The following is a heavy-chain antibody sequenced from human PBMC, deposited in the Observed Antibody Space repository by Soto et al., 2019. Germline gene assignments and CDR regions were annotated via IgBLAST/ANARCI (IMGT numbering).Heavy chain of an antibody. CDR2: IKQDGSEK. Sequence: GGSLRLSCAASGFTFSSYWMSWVRQAPGKGLEWVANIKQDGSEKYYVDSVKGRFTISRDNAKNSLYLQMNSLRAEDTAVYYCARDQGSSSIVYYYYYGMDVWGQGTTVTVSS. CDR3: ARDQGSSSIVYYYYYGMDV. D-gene: IGHD6-13*01. V-gene: IGHV3-7*03. CDR1: GFTFSSYW. J-gene: IGHJ6*02.